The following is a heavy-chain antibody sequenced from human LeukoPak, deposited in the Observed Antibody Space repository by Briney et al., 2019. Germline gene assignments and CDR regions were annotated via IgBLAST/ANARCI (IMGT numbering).Heavy chain of an antibody. J-gene: IGHJ5*02. V-gene: IGHV3-30*09. CDR2: ISYDGSNK. D-gene: IGHD6-19*01. CDR3: ARAAGIAVAGTWFDP. Sequence: GGSLRLSCAASGFTFSSYAMHWVRQAPGKGLEWVAVISYDGSNKYYADSVKGRFAISRDNSKNTLYLQMNSLRAEDTAVYYCARAAGIAVAGTWFDPWGQGTLVTVSS. CDR1: GFTFSSYA.